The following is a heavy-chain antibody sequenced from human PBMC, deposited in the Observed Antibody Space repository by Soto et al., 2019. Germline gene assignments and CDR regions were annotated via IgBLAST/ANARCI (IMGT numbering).Heavy chain of an antibody. CDR1: GGSISSSSYY. CDR2: IYYSGST. CDR3: ASYGDYGYYGMDV. Sequence: SETLSLTCTVSGGSISSSSYYWGWIRQPPGKGLEWIGSIYYSGSTYYEPSLKSRVTISVDTSKNQFSLKLSSVTAADTAVYYCASYGDYGYYGMDVWGQGTTVTVSS. D-gene: IGHD4-17*01. J-gene: IGHJ6*02. V-gene: IGHV4-39*01.